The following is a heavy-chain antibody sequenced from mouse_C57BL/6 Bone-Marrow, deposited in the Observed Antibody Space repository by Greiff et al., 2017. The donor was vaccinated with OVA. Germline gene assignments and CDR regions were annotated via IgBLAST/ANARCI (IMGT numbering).Heavy chain of an antibody. J-gene: IGHJ4*01. Sequence: EVHLVESGGGLVQPGGSLKLSCAASGFTFSDYYMYWVRQTPEKRLEWVAYISNGGGSTYYPDTVKGRFTISRDNAKNTLYLQMSRLKSEDTAMYYCARHVSPYAMDYWGQGTSVTVSS. CDR1: GFTFSDYY. V-gene: IGHV5-12*01. CDR2: ISNGGGST. CDR3: ARHVSPYAMDY.